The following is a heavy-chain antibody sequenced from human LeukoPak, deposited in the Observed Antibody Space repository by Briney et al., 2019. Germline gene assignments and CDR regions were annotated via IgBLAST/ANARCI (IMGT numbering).Heavy chain of an antibody. CDR2: INPDGSVT. J-gene: IGHJ4*02. Sequence: GGSLRLSCGASGFTFSHYWMHWVRQAPGKGLEWVSRINPDGSVTTYADSVKGRFTISRDNAKNTLYLQMNSLRDEDTAVYYCRRDLSGAPDYWGQGTLVTVSS. V-gene: IGHV3-74*01. CDR1: GFTFSHYW. D-gene: IGHD5-12*01. CDR3: RRDLSGAPDY.